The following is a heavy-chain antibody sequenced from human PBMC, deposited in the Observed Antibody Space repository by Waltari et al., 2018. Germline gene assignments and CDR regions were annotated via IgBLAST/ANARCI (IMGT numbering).Heavy chain of an antibody. J-gene: IGHJ4*02. Sequence: EVQLVESGGGLVQTGGSLRLSCAASGFTFSSYDMTWVRQAPGKGLEWVSAISGSGGSTYYSDSVKGRFTISRDNSKNTLYLQMNSLRAEDTAVYYCAKDSSLGDYFDYWGQGTLVTVSS. CDR2: ISGSGGST. D-gene: IGHD2-2*01. CDR3: AKDSSLGDYFDY. CDR1: GFTFSSYD. V-gene: IGHV3-23*04.